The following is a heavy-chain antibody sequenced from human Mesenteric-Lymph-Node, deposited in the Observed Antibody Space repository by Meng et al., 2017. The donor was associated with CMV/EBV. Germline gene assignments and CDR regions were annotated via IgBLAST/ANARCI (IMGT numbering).Heavy chain of an antibody. J-gene: IGHJ5*02. D-gene: IGHD1-1*01. V-gene: IGHV4-59*01. Sequence: SETLSLTCTVSGASISNYYWTWVRQPPGKGLEWIGYVYYTGTANYNPTLKSRVTMLVDTSKNQFSLNLRSLTAADTAVYYCARHESYMGFDPWGQGILVTVSS. CDR1: GASISNYY. CDR3: ARHESYMGFDP. CDR2: VYYTGTA.